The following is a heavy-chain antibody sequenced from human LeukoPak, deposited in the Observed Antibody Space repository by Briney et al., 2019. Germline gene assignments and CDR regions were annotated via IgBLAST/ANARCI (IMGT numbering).Heavy chain of an antibody. D-gene: IGHD3-22*01. V-gene: IGHV7-4-1*02. CDR3: ARGDYETHGYQTR. J-gene: IGHJ4*02. CDR1: GYIFTSYV. Sequence: ASVKVSCKASGYIFTSYVLHWVRQAPGQGLEWMGWIDTNTGNPTYAQGFTGRFVFSLDTSVSTAYLQISSLKADDTAMYYCARGDYETHGYQTRWGQGTLVTVSS. CDR2: IDTNTGNP.